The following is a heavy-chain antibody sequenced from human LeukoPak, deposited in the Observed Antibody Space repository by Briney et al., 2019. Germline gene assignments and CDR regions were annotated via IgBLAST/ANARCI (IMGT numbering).Heavy chain of an antibody. CDR3: ARAGYVSNYYMDV. Sequence: SETLSLTCTVSGGSISSSSYYWGWIRQPPGKGLEWIGSIYYSGSTYYNPSLKGRVTISVDTSKNQFSLKLSSVTAADTAVYYCARAGYVSNYYMDVWGKGTTVTVSS. CDR2: IYYSGST. J-gene: IGHJ6*03. D-gene: IGHD5-12*01. V-gene: IGHV4-39*07. CDR1: GGSISSSSYY.